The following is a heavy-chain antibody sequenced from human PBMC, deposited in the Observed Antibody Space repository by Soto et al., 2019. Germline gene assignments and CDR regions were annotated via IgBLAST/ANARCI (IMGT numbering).Heavy chain of an antibody. J-gene: IGHJ3*02. D-gene: IGHD1-26*01. CDR1: GGTFSSYA. CDR2: IIPIFGTA. V-gene: IGHV1-69*13. CDR3: ARGGASRGDAFDI. Sequence: SVKVSCRASGGTFSSYAISWVRQAPGQGLEWMGGIIPIFGTANYAQKFQGRVTITADESTSTAYMELSSLRSEDTAVYYCARGGASRGDAFDIWGQGTMVTVSS.